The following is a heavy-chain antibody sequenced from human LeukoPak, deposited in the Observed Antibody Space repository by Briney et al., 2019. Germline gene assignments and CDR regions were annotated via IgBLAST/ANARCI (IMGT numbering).Heavy chain of an antibody. V-gene: IGHV4-59*08. CDR1: GGSISSYY. D-gene: IGHD5-18*01. CDR3: ARSRGYSYGTTFLDY. J-gene: IGHJ4*02. Sequence: SETLSLTCTVSGGSISSYYWSWIRQPPGKGLEWIGYIYYSGSTNYNPSLKSRVTISVDTSKTQFSLKLSSVTAADTAVYYCARSRGYSYGTTFLDYWGQGTLVTVSS. CDR2: IYYSGST.